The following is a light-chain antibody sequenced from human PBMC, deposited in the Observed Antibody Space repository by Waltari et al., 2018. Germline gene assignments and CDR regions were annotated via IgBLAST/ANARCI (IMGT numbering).Light chain of an antibody. V-gene: IGLV2-14*03. Sequence: QSALTQPASVSGSPGQSIPLSSSETSSDVVAYTFFCWYQQHPGKAPKLIIYDVSVRPSGVSNRFSGSKSGNTASLTISGLHTEDEADYYCGTSTTTRNHVFGTGTKVTVL. CDR2: DVS. CDR3: GTSTTTRNHV. CDR1: SSDVVAYTF. J-gene: IGLJ1*01.